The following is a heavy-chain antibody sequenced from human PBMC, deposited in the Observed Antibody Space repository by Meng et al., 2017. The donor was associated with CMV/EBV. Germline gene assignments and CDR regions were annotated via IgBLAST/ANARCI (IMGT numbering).Heavy chain of an antibody. J-gene: IGHJ4*02. D-gene: IGHD2-15*01. CDR2: IYYSGST. CDR1: GGSVSSGSYY. V-gene: IGHV4-61*01. Sequence: GSLRLSCTVSGGSVSSGSYYWSWIRQPPGKGLEWIGYIYYSGSTNYNPSLKSRVTISVDTSKNQFSLKLSSVTAADTAVYYCARFGRPYFDYWGQGTLVTVSS. CDR3: ARFGRPYFDY.